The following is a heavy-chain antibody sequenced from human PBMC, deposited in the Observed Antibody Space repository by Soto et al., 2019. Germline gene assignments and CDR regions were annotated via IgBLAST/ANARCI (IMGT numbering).Heavy chain of an antibody. V-gene: IGHV4-34*01. CDR2: INHSGST. J-gene: IGHJ6*02. D-gene: IGHD3-9*01. Sequence: SETLSLTCAVYGGSFSGYYWTWIRQPPGKGLEWIGEINHSGSTNYNPSLKSRVTISVDTSKNQFSLKLSSVTAADTAVYYCARSLRDPYYDILTGYYRGYYYYGMDVWGQGTTVTVSS. CDR1: GGSFSGYY. CDR3: ARSLRDPYYDILTGYYRGYYYYGMDV.